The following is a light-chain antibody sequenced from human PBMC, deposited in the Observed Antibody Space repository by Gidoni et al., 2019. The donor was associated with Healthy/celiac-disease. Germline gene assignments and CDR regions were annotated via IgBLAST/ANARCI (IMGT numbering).Light chain of an antibody. V-gene: IGKV3-11*01. J-gene: IGKJ4*01. Sequence: DIVLTQSPATLSLSPGERATLSCRASQSVGNYLAWYQQKPGQAPRLLIYDASNRATGIPARFRGSGSGTDFTLTIISVEPEDFAVYYCQQRSNWLTFGGGTRVEIK. CDR3: QQRSNWLT. CDR2: DAS. CDR1: QSVGNY.